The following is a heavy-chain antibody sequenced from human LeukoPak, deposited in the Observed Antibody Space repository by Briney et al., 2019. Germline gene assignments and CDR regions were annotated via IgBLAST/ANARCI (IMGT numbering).Heavy chain of an antibody. Sequence: ASVKVSCKASGYTFTSYGISWVRQAPGQGLEWMGWISAYNGNTNYAQKLQGRVTMTTDTSTSTAYMELRSLRSDDTAVYFCARGRVSSSTWYSTYYYYFYMDVWGKGTTVTVSS. CDR3: ARGRVSSSTWYSTYYYYFYMDV. V-gene: IGHV1-18*01. J-gene: IGHJ6*03. CDR1: GYTFTSYG. D-gene: IGHD1-1*01. CDR2: ISAYNGNT.